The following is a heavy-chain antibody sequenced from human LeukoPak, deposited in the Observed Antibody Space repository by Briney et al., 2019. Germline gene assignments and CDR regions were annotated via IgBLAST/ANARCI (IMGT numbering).Heavy chain of an antibody. CDR2: SFWDDGK. CDR1: GFSRSTGGVG. D-gene: IGHD2-15*01. CDR3: ARRYCSGGSCYLDY. V-gene: IGHV2-5*02. Sequence: SGATLAKPTQTLTLTCTFSGFSRSTGGVGVGWVRQPQGKALGWLALSFWDDGKRYIPSLKSRLTITTETCKKQGVFTMTNMDPLDTPPYYCARRYCSGGSCYLDYWGQGTLVTVSS. J-gene: IGHJ4*02.